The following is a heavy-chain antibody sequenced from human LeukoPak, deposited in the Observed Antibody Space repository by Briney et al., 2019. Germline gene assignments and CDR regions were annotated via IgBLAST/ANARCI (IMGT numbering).Heavy chain of an antibody. CDR2: ISYDGSNK. CDR3: ARDGPLRYFDWLSVKGYYYYGMDV. V-gene: IGHV3-30*04. J-gene: IGHJ6*02. CDR1: GFTFSSYA. Sequence: GGSLRLSCAASGFTFSSYAMHWVRQAPGKGLEWVAVISYDGSNKYYADSVKGRFTISRDNSKNTLYLQMNSLRAEDTAVYYCARDGPLRYFDWLSVKGYYYYGMDVWGQGTTVTVSS. D-gene: IGHD3-9*01.